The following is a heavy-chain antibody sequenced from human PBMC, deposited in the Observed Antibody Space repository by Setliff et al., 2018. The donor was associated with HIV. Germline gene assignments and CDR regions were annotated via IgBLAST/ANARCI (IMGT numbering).Heavy chain of an antibody. CDR1: GDSISIYC. V-gene: IGHV4-4*09. CDR2: IYTSGST. CDR3: ARLDCSSSSGFVDY. D-gene: IGHD2-2*01. J-gene: IGHJ4*02. Sequence: PSETLSLTCTVSGDSISIYCWIWIRQPPGKGLEWIGNIYTSGSTNYNPSLKSRVTISVDTSKNQFSLKLSSVTAADAAVYYCARLDCSSSSGFVDYWGQGTLVTVSS.